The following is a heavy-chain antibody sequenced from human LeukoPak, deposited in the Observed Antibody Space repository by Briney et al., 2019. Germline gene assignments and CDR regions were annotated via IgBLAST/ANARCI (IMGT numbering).Heavy chain of an antibody. CDR2: INTNTGNP. Sequence: ASVKVSRKASGYTFTSYTMNWVRQAPGQGLEWMGWINTNTGNPTYAQGFTGRFVFSLDTSVSTAYLQISSLKAEDTAVYYCARVRAGTRKVSWFDPWGQGTLVTVSS. CDR1: GYTFTSYT. D-gene: IGHD1-1*01. V-gene: IGHV7-4-1*02. CDR3: ARVRAGTRKVSWFDP. J-gene: IGHJ5*02.